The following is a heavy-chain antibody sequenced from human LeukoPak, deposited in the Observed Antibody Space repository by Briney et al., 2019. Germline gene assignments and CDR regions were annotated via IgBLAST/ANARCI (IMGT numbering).Heavy chain of an antibody. CDR3: ARDPGRITMVRGALDY. D-gene: IGHD3-10*01. V-gene: IGHV4-39*07. CDR1: GGSISSSSYY. J-gene: IGHJ4*02. CDR2: IYYSGST. Sequence: SQTLSLTCAVSGGSISSSSYYWGWIRQPPGKGLEWIGSIYYSGSTYYNPSLKSRVTISVDTSKNQFSLKLSSVTAADTAVYYCARDPGRITMVRGALDYWGQGTLVTVSS.